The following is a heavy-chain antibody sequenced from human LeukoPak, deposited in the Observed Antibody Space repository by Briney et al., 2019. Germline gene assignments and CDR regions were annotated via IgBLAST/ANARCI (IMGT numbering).Heavy chain of an antibody. CDR2: ISSSSSYI. D-gene: IGHD3-10*01. CDR1: GFTFSSYS. CDR3: ARDRLWFGHSGFGP. V-gene: IGHV3-21*01. Sequence: PGGSLRLSCAASGFTFSSYSMSWVRQAPGKGLEWVSSISSSSSYIYCADSVKGRFTISRDNAKNSLYLQMNILRAAYTAVYYCARDRLWFGHSGFGPWGQGTLVTVSS. J-gene: IGHJ5*02.